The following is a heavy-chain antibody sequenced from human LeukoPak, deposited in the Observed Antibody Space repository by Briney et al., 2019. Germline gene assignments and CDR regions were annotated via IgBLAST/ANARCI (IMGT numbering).Heavy chain of an antibody. CDR3: ARDSHVDTAMVNSFDP. V-gene: IGHV4-4*07. Sequence: PSETLSLTCTVSGGSISSYYWSWIRQPAGKGLEWIGRIYTSGSTNYNPSLKSRVTISVDTSKNQFSLKLSSVTAADTAVYYCARDSHVDTAMVNSFDPWGQGTLVTVSS. D-gene: IGHD5-18*01. CDR1: GGSISSYY. J-gene: IGHJ5*02. CDR2: IYTSGST.